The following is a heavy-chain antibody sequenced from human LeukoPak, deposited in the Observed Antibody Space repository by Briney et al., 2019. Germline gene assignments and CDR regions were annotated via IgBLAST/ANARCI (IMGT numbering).Heavy chain of an antibody. Sequence: GASVKVSCKVSGHTLTELSMHWVRQAPGKGLEWMGGFDPEDGETIYAQKFQGRVTMTEDTSTDTAYMELSSLRSEDTAVYYCATRYCSSTSCYGRRGLNWFDPWGQGTLVTVSS. CDR3: ATRYCSSTSCYGRRGLNWFDP. D-gene: IGHD2-2*01. CDR2: FDPEDGET. CDR1: GHTLTELS. J-gene: IGHJ5*02. V-gene: IGHV1-24*01.